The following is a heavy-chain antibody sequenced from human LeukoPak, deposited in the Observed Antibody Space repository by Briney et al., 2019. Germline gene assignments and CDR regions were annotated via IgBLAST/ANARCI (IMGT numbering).Heavy chain of an antibody. D-gene: IGHD5-18*01. CDR2: ISGSGGST. Sequence: GGSLRLSCAASGFTFSSYAMSWVRQAPGKGLEWVSAISGSGGSTYYAASVKGRFTISRDNSKNTLYLQMNSLRAEDTAVYYCAKDRRSDTHYFDYWGQGTLVTVSS. CDR3: AKDRRSDTHYFDY. V-gene: IGHV3-23*01. J-gene: IGHJ4*02. CDR1: GFTFSSYA.